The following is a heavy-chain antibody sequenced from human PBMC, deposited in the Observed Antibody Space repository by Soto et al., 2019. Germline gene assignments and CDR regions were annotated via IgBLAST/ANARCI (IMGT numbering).Heavy chain of an antibody. CDR2: IKSKTDGGTA. J-gene: IGHJ4*02. CDR3: TTDPYYGSGNIMAK. Sequence: PGGSPRLSCAASGFPFNYAWVNWVRQSPGKGLEWVGRIKSKTDGGTADYAAPLKGRFTISRDDSKNRLYLQMNSLQTEDTAVYYCTTDPYYGSGNIMAKWGQGTLVTV. CDR1: GFPFNYAW. V-gene: IGHV3-15*01. D-gene: IGHD3-10*01.